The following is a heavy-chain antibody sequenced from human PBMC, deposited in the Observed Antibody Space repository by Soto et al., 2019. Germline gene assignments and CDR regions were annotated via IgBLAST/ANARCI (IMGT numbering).Heavy chain of an antibody. CDR2: ISTNNGNT. D-gene: IGHD3-22*01. J-gene: IGHJ4*02. CDR1: GYTFSNYG. V-gene: IGHV1-18*01. CDR3: VSDSSGYRVPFDY. Sequence: QIRLVQSGSEVKKPGASVKVSCKASGYTFSNYGISWVRQAPGQGLEWMGWISTNNGNTYYSQKVQGRVTMTTDTSTSTAYMELKSLRSDDTGVYYFVSDSSGYRVPFDYWGQGSLITVSS.